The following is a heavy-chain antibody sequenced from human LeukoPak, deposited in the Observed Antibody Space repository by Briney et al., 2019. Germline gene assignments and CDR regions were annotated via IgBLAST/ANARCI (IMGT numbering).Heavy chain of an antibody. Sequence: GGSLRLSCAASGFTFSSYAMHWVRQAPGKGLEWVAVISDDGSKKYYADSVKGRFTISRDNSKNTLYLQVSSLRAEDTAVYYCARAGGGGGYNFYYYYYMDVWGKGTTVTVYS. D-gene: IGHD5-12*01. V-gene: IGHV3-30*15. CDR1: GFTFSSYA. CDR2: ISDDGSKK. J-gene: IGHJ6*03. CDR3: ARAGGGGGYNFYYYYYMDV.